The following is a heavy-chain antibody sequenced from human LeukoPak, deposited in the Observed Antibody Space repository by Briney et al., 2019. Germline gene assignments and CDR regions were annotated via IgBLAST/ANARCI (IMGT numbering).Heavy chain of an antibody. D-gene: IGHD6-13*01. V-gene: IGHV4-31*03. CDR2: IYNTVST. CDR1: GGSINNGGYY. CDR3: ARVRSSSWDIYYYYGIDV. J-gene: IGHJ6*04. Sequence: PSETLSLTCTVSGGSINNGGYYWIWIRQHPGKGLEWIVYIYNTVSTYYNPSLKSRVTISVNTSENQFSLKLSSVTAADTAVYYCARVRSSSWDIYYYYGIDVWGKGTTVTVSS.